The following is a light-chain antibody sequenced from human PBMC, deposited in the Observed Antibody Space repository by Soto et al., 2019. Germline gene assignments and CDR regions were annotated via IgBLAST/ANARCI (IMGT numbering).Light chain of an antibody. J-gene: IGKJ3*01. CDR3: QQYTNWPPFT. V-gene: IGKV3-15*01. CDR1: QSVSSN. CDR2: GAS. Sequence: EIVMTQSPATLSVSPGERATLSCRASQSVSSNLAWYQQKPGQAPRLLIYGASTRATGIPARFSVSGSGTEFTLTISSLQSEDCAVYYCQQYTNWPPFTFGPGTKVDI.